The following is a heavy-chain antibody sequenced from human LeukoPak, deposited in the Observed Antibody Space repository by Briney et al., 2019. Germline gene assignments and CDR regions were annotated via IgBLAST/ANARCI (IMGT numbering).Heavy chain of an antibody. Sequence: PGGSLRLSCAASGFTFDDYAMHWVRQAPGKGLEWVSGITWNSGTIAYADSVKGRFTISRDNAKNSLYLLMNSLRPEDTAFYYCARKGSSWYHFDYWGQGTLVTVSS. CDR2: ITWNSGTI. D-gene: IGHD6-13*01. CDR3: ARKGSSWYHFDY. CDR1: GFTFDDYA. J-gene: IGHJ4*02. V-gene: IGHV3-9*01.